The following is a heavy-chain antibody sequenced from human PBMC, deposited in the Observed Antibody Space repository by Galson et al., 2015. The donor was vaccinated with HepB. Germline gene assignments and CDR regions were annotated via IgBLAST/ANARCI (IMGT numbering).Heavy chain of an antibody. J-gene: IGHJ4*02. CDR2: ISDNGSNK. CDR3: ARHLYDYGDYGVNPEYYFDY. Sequence: SLRLSCAASGFTFSNYALDWVRRAPGKGPEWVAIISDNGSNKEYADSVKGRFTISRDNSKNTLFLQMNSLRAEDTAVYYCARHLYDYGDYGVNPEYYFDYWGQGTLVTVSS. D-gene: IGHD4-17*01. V-gene: IGHV3-30-3*01. CDR1: GFTFSNYA.